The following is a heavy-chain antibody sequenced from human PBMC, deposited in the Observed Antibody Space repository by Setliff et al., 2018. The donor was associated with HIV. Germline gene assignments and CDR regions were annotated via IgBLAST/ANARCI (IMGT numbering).Heavy chain of an antibody. Sequence: ASVKVSCKASGYTFTSYPMHWVRQAPGQGLEWMGVINTSGGSAGYAEKFRGRVTMTRDTSTNTVYMELNSLTSEDTAVFYCARDGGVEWSTVLKRSAFDIWGQGTMVTVSS. CDR1: GYTFTSYP. J-gene: IGHJ3*02. D-gene: IGHD3-16*01. V-gene: IGHV1-46*01. CDR2: INTSGGSA. CDR3: ARDGGVEWSTVLKRSAFDI.